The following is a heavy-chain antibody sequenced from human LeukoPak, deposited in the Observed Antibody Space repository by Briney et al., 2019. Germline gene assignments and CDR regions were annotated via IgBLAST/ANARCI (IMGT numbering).Heavy chain of an antibody. D-gene: IGHD3-10*01. Sequence: GGSLRLSCAASGFTFSNYWMSWVRQAPGKGLEWVANIKQDGSEKYYVDSVTGRFTISGDNAKNSLYLQMNSLRAEDTAVYYCARWATSYDFWGQGTLVTVSS. V-gene: IGHV3-7*01. J-gene: IGHJ4*02. CDR1: GFTFSNYW. CDR2: IKQDGSEK. CDR3: ARWATSYDF.